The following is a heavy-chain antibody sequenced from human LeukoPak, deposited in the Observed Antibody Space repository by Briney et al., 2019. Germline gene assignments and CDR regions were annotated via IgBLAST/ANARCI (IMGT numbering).Heavy chain of an antibody. Sequence: PGGSLRLSCAASGFTFSDYYMSWIRQAPGKGLEWVSYISSRGSTIYYADSVKGRFTISRDNAKNSLYLQMNSLRAEDTAVYYCASGRSGSYYGAFDIWGQGTMVTVSS. V-gene: IGHV3-11*01. J-gene: IGHJ3*02. D-gene: IGHD1-26*01. CDR2: ISSRGSTI. CDR3: ASGRSGSYYGAFDI. CDR1: GFTFSDYY.